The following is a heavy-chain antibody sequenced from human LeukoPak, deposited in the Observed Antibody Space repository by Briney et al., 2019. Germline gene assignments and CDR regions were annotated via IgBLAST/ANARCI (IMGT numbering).Heavy chain of an antibody. J-gene: IGHJ4*02. CDR1: GFTFSSYS. CDR2: ISSSSSYI. CDR3: ARRRTTDTAMAYFDY. V-gene: IGHV3-21*01. D-gene: IGHD5-18*01. Sequence: PGGSLRLSCAASGFTFSSYSINWVRQAPGKGLEWVSSISSSSSYIYYADSVKGRFTISRDNAKNSLYLQMNSLRAEDTAVYYCARRRTTDTAMAYFDYWGQGTLVTVSS.